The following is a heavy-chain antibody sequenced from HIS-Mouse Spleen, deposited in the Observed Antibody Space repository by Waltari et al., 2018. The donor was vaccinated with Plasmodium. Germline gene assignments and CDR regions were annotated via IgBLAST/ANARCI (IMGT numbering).Heavy chain of an antibody. J-gene: IGHJ2*01. CDR3: ASSWYWYFDL. CDR2: RKQEGSEK. V-gene: IGHV3-7*01. Sequence: EVQLVESGGGLVQSGGSLRLSCAASGFTFSSSWMSWVPQAPGKGVEWVAKRKQEGSEKYYVDAVKGRFTISRDNAKNSLYLQVNSLRAEDTAGYYCASSWYWYFDLWGRGTLVTVSS. D-gene: IGHD6-13*01. CDR1: GFTFSSSW.